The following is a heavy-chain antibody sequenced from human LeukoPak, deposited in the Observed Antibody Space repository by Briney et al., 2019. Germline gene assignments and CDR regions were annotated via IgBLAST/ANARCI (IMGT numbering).Heavy chain of an antibody. CDR1: RGSISTYY. CDR2: ISTGGST. V-gene: IGHV4-4*09. J-gene: IGHJ4*02. Sequence: KSSETLSLTCTISRGSISTYYWSWIRQPPGKGLEWIGDISTGGSTNYNPSLKSRVTISVDTSKNQFSLNLSSVTAADTAVYYCARRWSTGTTCYFDYWGQGSLVTVSS. D-gene: IGHD1-1*01. CDR3: ARRWSTGTTCYFDY.